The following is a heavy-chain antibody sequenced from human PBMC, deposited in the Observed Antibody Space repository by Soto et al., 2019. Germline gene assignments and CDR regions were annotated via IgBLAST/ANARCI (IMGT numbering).Heavy chain of an antibody. V-gene: IGHV3-20*04. CDR1: GFTFDDYG. D-gene: IGHD3-10*01. J-gene: IGHJ4*02. CDR2: INWNGGST. Sequence: EVQLVESGGGVVRPGGSLRLSCAASGFTFDDYGMSWVRQAPGKGLEWVSGINWNGGSTGYAASVKGRFTISRDNAKNSLDLQMSSLRAVDTALYYCARDPTGGSGSYFPGPQSAGFDYWGQGTLVTVSS. CDR3: ARDPTGGSGSYFPGPQSAGFDY.